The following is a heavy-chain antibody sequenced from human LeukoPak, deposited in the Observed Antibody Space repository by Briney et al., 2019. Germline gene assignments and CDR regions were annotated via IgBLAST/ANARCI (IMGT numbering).Heavy chain of an antibody. CDR2: IKQDESEK. CDR3: ARDIPATEVDY. D-gene: IGHD2-2*01. V-gene: IGHV3-7*01. CDR1: GFSFSSYW. Sequence: GGSLRLSCAASGFSFSSYWMSWVRQAPGKGLEWVASIKQDESEKYYVDSVKGRFTISRVNAKNSLYLQMNSLRAEDTAVYYCARDIPATEVDYWGQGTLVTVSS. J-gene: IGHJ4*02.